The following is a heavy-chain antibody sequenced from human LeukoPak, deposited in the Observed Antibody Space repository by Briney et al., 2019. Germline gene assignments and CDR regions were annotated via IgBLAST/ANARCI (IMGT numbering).Heavy chain of an antibody. CDR3: ARRTGSYTQFDY. CDR1: GGSISSSSYY. V-gene: IGHV4-39*01. D-gene: IGHD1-26*01. J-gene: IGHJ4*02. CDR2: IYHSGST. Sequence: PSETLSLTCTVSGGSISSSSYYWGWIRQPPGKGLEWIGSIYHSGSTYCNPSLKSRVTTSVDTSKNQFSLKLSSVTAADTAVYYCARRTGSYTQFDYWGQGTLVTVSS.